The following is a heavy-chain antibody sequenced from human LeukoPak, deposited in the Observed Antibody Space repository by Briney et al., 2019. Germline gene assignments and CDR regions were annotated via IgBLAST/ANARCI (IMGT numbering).Heavy chain of an antibody. CDR1: GFTFSSFE. V-gene: IGHV3-48*03. CDR3: ATTSIAAAVPGCFDY. CDR2: ISSSGKTI. D-gene: IGHD6-13*01. Sequence: PGGSLRLSCEASGFTFSSFEMNWVRQAPGKGLEWVSYISSSGKTIYYADSTKGRFTVSRDNAKNSLYLQMNSLRAEDPAVYYCATTSIAAAVPGCFDYWGQGTLVTVFS. J-gene: IGHJ4*02.